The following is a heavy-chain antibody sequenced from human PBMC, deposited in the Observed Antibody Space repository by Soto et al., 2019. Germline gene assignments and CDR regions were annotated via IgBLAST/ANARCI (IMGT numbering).Heavy chain of an antibody. V-gene: IGHV3-66*01. CDR1: GFTVSSNY. J-gene: IGHJ5*02. CDR2: IYSGGST. Sequence: EVQLVESGGGLVQPGGSLRLSCAASGFTVSSNYMSWVRQAPGKGLEWVSVIYSGGSTYYADSVKGRFTISRDNSKNTLYLQMNSLRAEDTAVYYCARDRRLFGEGNWFDPWGQGTLVTVSS. CDR3: ARDRRLFGEGNWFDP. D-gene: IGHD3-10*02.